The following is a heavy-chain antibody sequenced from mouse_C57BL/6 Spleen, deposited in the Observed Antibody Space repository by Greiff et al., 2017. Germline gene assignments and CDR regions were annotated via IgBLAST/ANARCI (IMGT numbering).Heavy chain of an antibody. V-gene: IGHV1-54*01. CDR2: INPGSGGT. D-gene: IGHD2-1*01. CDR1: GYAFTNYL. Sequence: QVQLQQSGAELVRPGTSVKVSCKASGYAFTNYLIEWVKQRPGQGLEWIGVINPGSGGTNYNEKFKGKATLTADKSSSTAYMQLSSLTSEDSAVYFCAREQGDGNYYAMDYWGQGTSVTVSS. J-gene: IGHJ4*01. CDR3: AREQGDGNYYAMDY.